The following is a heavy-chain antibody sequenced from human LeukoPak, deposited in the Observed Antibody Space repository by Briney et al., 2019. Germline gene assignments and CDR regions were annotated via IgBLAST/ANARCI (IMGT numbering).Heavy chain of an antibody. CDR2: MFYSGTT. J-gene: IGHJ4*02. Sequence: SETLSLTCTVSGGSMSSSPYYWGWIRQPPGKGLEWIGSMFYSGTTYTNPSLKSRVTISVDTSKNQFSLKLSSVTAADTAVYYCARREDYHDSSGYFDYWGQGTLVTVSS. D-gene: IGHD3-22*01. CDR1: GGSMSSSPYY. V-gene: IGHV4-39*01. CDR3: ARREDYHDSSGYFDY.